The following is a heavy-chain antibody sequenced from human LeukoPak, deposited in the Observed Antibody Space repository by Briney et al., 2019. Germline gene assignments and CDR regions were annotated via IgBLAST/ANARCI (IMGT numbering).Heavy chain of an antibody. Sequence: NPSETLSLTCTVSGGSVSTIDYYWGWIRQPPGKGLEWIGSVYYSGNTYYNASLKSQVSISIDTSKNQFSLRLTSVTAADTAVYYCARQTGSGLFILPGGQGTLVTVSS. CDR1: GGSVSTIDYY. V-gene: IGHV4-39*01. CDR2: VYYSGNT. CDR3: ARQTGSGLFILP. J-gene: IGHJ4*02. D-gene: IGHD3/OR15-3a*01.